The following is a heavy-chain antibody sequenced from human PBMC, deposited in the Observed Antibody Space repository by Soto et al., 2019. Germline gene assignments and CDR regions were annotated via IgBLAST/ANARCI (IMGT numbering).Heavy chain of an antibody. CDR3: AKDSTRTSAWYYLDY. Sequence: EVQLLESGGGLVQPGGSLRLSCAASGFTFSSYDIGWVRQAPGKGLEWVSAISNRDGRTYYADSVKGRFTISRDNSKNTLYLQMNSLGAEDTAVYYCAKDSTRTSAWYYLDYWGQGTLVTVSS. V-gene: IGHV3-23*01. D-gene: IGHD6-19*01. CDR2: ISNRDGRT. CDR1: GFTFSSYD. J-gene: IGHJ4*02.